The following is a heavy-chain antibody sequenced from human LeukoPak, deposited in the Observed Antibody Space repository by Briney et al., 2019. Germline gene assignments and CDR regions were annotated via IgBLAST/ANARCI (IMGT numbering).Heavy chain of an antibody. CDR1: GFTFSSYA. CDR2: ISGSGDST. Sequence: GRSLRLSCAASGFTFSSYAMTWVRQAPGKGLEWVSLISGSGDSTYFADSVRGRFTISRDNSKNTLYLQLKSLRAEDTAVYYCAKMGGDYNFYYYYMDVWGKGTTVTVSS. J-gene: IGHJ6*03. V-gene: IGHV3-23*01. D-gene: IGHD4-17*01. CDR3: AKMGGDYNFYYYYMDV.